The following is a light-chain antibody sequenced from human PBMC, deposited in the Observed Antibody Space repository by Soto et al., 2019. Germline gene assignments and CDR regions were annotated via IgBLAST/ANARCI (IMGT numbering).Light chain of an antibody. V-gene: IGLV2-23*01. J-gene: IGLJ2*01. Sequence: QSALPHPASVSWSPVQSITISCTRTSSDVGSYNTVSWYQQHPGKAPKLMIFEDTERPSGVSHRFSASKSGNTAYLSISGLQAEDEAYYYCCSSAGDTLVVFGGGTKVTVL. CDR3: CSSAGDTLVV. CDR1: SSDVGSYNT. CDR2: EDT.